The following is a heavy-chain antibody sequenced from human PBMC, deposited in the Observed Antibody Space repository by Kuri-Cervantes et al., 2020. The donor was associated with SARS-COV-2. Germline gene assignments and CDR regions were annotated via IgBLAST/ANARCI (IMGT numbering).Heavy chain of an antibody. CDR2: IYYSGST. V-gene: IGHV4-39*01. CDR1: GGSISSSSYY. Sequence: ETLSLTCTVSGGSISSSSYYWGWIRQPPGKGLEWIGSIYYSGSTYYNPSLKSRVTISVDTSKNQFSLKLSSVTAADTAVYYCARSGDYGGYYFDYWGQGTLVTVSS. J-gene: IGHJ4*02. CDR3: ARSGDYGGYYFDY. D-gene: IGHD4-23*01.